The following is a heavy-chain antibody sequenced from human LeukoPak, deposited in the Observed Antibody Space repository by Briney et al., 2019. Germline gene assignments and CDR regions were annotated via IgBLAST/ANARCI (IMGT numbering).Heavy chain of an antibody. Sequence: PGGSLRLSCAASGFTFSNYGIHWVRQAPGKGLEWVAFIRYDGNSEYYADSVKGRFTIFRDNSKNTLYLQMNSLRAEDTAVYYCAKDGGSYFGNWFDPWGQGTLVTVSS. D-gene: IGHD1-26*01. CDR3: AKDGGSYFGNWFDP. J-gene: IGHJ5*02. CDR2: IRYDGNSE. V-gene: IGHV3-30*02. CDR1: GFTFSNYG.